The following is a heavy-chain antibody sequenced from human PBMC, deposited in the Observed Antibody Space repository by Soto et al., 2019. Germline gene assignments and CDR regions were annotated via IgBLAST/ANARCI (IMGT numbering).Heavy chain of an antibody. CDR1: GFTFSSYS. CDR3: AREALWLEGGHDAFDI. D-gene: IGHD6-19*01. Sequence: PGGALRLSCAASGFTFSSYSMKWVRQAPGKGLEWVSSISSSSSYIYYADSVKGRFTVPRDNAKNSLYLQMNSLRAEDTAVYYCAREALWLEGGHDAFDIWGQGTMVTVSS. CDR2: ISSSSSYI. J-gene: IGHJ3*02. V-gene: IGHV3-21*01.